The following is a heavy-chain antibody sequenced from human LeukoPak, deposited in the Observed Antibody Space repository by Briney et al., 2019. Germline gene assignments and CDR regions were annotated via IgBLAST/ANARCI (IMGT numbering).Heavy chain of an antibody. J-gene: IGHJ6*02. CDR1: TFTVTSNY. D-gene: IGHD3-10*01. V-gene: IGHV3-66*01. Sequence: AGSLTLSCAPSTFTVTSNYMSWARHAPGNGLEWVSVTYSGGSTNYPNPLKGRFTISRDNSKQTLYLQMNSLRAEDTAVYYCARISVLWYFYAMDVWGQGATVTVSS. CDR2: TYSGGST. CDR3: ARISVLWYFYAMDV.